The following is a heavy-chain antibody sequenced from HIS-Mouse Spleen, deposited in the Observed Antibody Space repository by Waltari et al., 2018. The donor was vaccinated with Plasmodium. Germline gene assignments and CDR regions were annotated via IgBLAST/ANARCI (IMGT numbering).Heavy chain of an antibody. CDR2: INPNSGGT. V-gene: IGHV1-2*02. CDR3: ARVLGYKAAAGTFVEYFQH. CDR1: GYTFPGYY. J-gene: IGHJ1*01. Sequence: QVQLVQSGAEVTKPGASVTVSCKASGYTFPGYYIHWVRQAPGTGLEWMGWINPNSGGTNYAQKFQGRVTMTRDTSISTAYMELSRLRSDDTAVYYCARVLGYKAAAGTFVEYFQHWGQGTLVTVSS. D-gene: IGHD6-13*01.